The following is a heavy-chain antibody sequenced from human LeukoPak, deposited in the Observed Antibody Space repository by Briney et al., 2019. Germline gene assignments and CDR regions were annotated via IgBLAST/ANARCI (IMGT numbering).Heavy chain of an antibody. V-gene: IGHV1-8*01. CDR1: GYTFTSYD. CDR3: ARDKGNLLGITMVRGVMDYYYGMDV. Sequence: GASVKVSCKASGYTFTSYDINWVRQATGQGLEWMGWMNPNSGNTGYSQKFQGRVTITRDTSASTAYMELSSLRSEDTAVYYCARDKGNLLGITMVRGVMDYYYGMDVWGQGTTVTVSS. D-gene: IGHD3-10*01. CDR2: MNPNSGNT. J-gene: IGHJ6*02.